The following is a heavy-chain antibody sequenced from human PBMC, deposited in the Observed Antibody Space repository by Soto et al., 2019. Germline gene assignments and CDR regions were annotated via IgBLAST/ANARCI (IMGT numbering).Heavy chain of an antibody. V-gene: IGHV1-8*01. CDR3: ARYCYCSSTSCYFNAFDT. J-gene: IGHJ3*02. CDR1: GYTFTSYD. CDR2: MNPNSGNT. Sequence: ASVKVSCKASGYTFTSYDINWVRQATGQGLEWMGWMNPNSGNTGYAQKFQGRVTMTRNTSISTAYMELSSLRSEDTAVYYCARYCYCSSTSCYFNAFDTWREATMVTVS. D-gene: IGHD2-2*01.